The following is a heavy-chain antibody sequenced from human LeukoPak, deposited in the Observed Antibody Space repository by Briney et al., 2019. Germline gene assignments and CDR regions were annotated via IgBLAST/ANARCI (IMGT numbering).Heavy chain of an antibody. Sequence: GESLKISCKGSGYSFTSYWIGWVRQMPGKGLEWMGIIYPGDSDTGYSPSFQGQVTISADKSISTAYLQWSSLKASDTAMYYCARHGTQGYSYEPDYYYGMDVWGQGTTVTVSS. CDR2: IYPGDSDT. V-gene: IGHV5-51*01. J-gene: IGHJ6*02. CDR3: ARHGTQGYSYEPDYYYGMDV. CDR1: GYSFTSYW. D-gene: IGHD5-18*01.